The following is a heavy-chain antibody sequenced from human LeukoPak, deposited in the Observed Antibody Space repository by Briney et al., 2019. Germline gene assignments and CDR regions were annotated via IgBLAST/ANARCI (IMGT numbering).Heavy chain of an antibody. V-gene: IGHV3-66*01. CDR3: ARLNSGGSPYDYGMDV. Sequence: GGSLKLSCAASGFTVSSNHMSWVRQAPGKGLEWVSVIYSGGSTYYADSVKGRFTISRDNSKNTLYLQMNSLRAEDTAVYYCARLNSGGSPYDYGMDVWGQGTTVTVSS. D-gene: IGHD1-26*01. J-gene: IGHJ6*02. CDR1: GFTVSSNH. CDR2: IYSGGST.